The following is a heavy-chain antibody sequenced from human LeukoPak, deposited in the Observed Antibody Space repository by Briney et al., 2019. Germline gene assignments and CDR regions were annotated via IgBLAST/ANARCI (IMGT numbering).Heavy chain of an antibody. CDR2: ISWNSGNM. V-gene: IGHV3-9*01. CDR1: GFMFNDYA. J-gene: IGHJ2*01. Sequence: GGSLRVSCAPSGFMFNDYALHWVRQAPGKGLEWVSSISWNSGNMYYVDSVKGRFTISRDNAKNSLSLQMNSLKPEDTALYYCAKGPGLGAGKRYLDLWGRGTLVIVSS. D-gene: IGHD6-13*01. CDR3: AKGPGLGAGKRYLDL.